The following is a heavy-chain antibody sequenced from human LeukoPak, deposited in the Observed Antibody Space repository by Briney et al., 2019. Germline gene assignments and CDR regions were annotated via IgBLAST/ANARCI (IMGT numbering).Heavy chain of an antibody. CDR2: INPSGGST. CDR3: ARDRRVALLLGYNWFDP. Sequence: GASVKVSYKASGGTFSSYAISWVRQAPGQGLEWMGIINPSGGSTSYAQKFQGRVTMTRDMSTSTVYMELSSLRSEDTAVYYCARDRRVALLLGYNWFDPWGQGTLVTVSS. CDR1: GGTFSSYA. V-gene: IGHV1-46*01. D-gene: IGHD3-3*02. J-gene: IGHJ5*02.